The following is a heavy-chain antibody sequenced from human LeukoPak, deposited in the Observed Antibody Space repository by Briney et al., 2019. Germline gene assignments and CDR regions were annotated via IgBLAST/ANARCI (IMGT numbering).Heavy chain of an antibody. J-gene: IGHJ5*02. CDR3: ARGALRFLEWLPTS. CDR2: ISGSGGST. CDR1: GFTFSSYA. Sequence: GGSLRLSCAASGFTFSSYAMSWVRQAPGKGLEWVSAISGSGGSTYYADSVKGRFTISRDNSKNTLYLQMNSLRAEDTAVYYCARGALRFLEWLPTSWGQGTLVTVSS. D-gene: IGHD3-3*01. V-gene: IGHV3-23*01.